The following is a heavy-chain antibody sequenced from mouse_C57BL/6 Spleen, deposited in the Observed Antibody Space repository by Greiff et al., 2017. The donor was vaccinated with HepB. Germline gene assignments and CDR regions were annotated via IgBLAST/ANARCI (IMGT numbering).Heavy chain of an antibody. CDR2: INPYNGGT. D-gene: IGHD1-1*01. J-gene: IGHJ4*01. V-gene: IGHV1-19*01. Sequence: VQLQQSGPVLVKPGASVKMSCKASGYTFTDYYMNWVKQSHGKSLEWIGVINPYNGGTSYNQKFKGKATLTVDKSSSTAYMELNSLTSEDSAVYYCARRITTVVATRYYYAMDYWGQGTSVTVSS. CDR3: ARRITTVVATRYYYAMDY. CDR1: GYTFTDYY.